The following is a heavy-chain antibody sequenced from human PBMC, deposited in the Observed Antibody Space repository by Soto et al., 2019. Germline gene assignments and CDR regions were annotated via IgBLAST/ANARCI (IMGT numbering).Heavy chain of an antibody. J-gene: IGHJ3*02. D-gene: IGHD1-26*01. CDR3: ARAGGSWGFDAFDI. CDR1: GYTFTSYY. V-gene: IGHV1-46*03. CDR2: INPSGGST. Sequence: QVQLVQSGAEVKKPGASVKVSCKASGYTFTSYYMHWVRQAPGQGLEWMGIINPSGGSTSYAQKWQGGLTMTRDTSTSTVYRELSSLRSEDTAVYYCARAGGSWGFDAFDIWGQGTMVTVSS.